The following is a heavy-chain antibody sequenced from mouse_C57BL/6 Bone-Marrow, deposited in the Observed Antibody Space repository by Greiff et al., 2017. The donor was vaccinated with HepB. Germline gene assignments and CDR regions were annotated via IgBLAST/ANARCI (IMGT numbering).Heavy chain of an antibody. CDR2: IDPSDSET. CDR3: ARSEGLLSYYYAMDY. J-gene: IGHJ4*01. D-gene: IGHD2-12*01. V-gene: IGHV1-52*01. Sequence: QVQLQQPGAELVRPGSSVKLSCKASGYTFTSYWMHWVKQRPIQGLEWIGNIDPSDSETHYNQKFKDKATLTVDKSSSTAYMQLSSLTSEDSAVYYCARSEGLLSYYYAMDYWGQGTSVTVSS. CDR1: GYTFTSYW.